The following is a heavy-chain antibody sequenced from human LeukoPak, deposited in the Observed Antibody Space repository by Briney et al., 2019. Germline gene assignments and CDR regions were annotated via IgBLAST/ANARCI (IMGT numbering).Heavy chain of an antibody. Sequence: GGSLRLSCAASGFTFSSYAMSWVRRAPGKGLEWVSAISGSGGSTYYADSVKGRFTISRDNSKNTLYLQMNSLRAEDTAVYYCAKESGYDFWSGQSGYWGQGTLVTVSS. D-gene: IGHD3-3*01. CDR1: GFTFSSYA. CDR2: ISGSGGST. V-gene: IGHV3-23*01. J-gene: IGHJ4*02. CDR3: AKESGYDFWSGQSGY.